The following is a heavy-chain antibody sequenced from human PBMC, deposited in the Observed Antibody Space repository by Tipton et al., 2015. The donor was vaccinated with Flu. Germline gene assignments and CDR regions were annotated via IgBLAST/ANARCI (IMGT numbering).Heavy chain of an antibody. V-gene: IGHV4-34*01. CDR3: ARGGDISDV. D-gene: IGHD2-15*01. CDR1: GGSFSGYY. CDR2: INHSGST. J-gene: IGHJ6*02. Sequence: TLSLTCAVYGGSFSGYYWSWIRQPPGKGLEWIGEINHSGSTNYNPSLKSRVTISADTSKNQFSLKLSSVTAADTAVYYCARGGDISDVWGQGTTVTVSS.